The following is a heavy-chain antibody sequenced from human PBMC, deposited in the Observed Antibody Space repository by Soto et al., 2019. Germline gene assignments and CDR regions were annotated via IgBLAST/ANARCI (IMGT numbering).Heavy chain of an antibody. D-gene: IGHD6-13*01. V-gene: IGHV3-30*18. CDR3: AKENIAAAGFSY. Sequence: QVQLVESGGGVVQPGRSLRLSCAASGFTFSSYGMHWVRQAPGKGLEWVAVISYDGSNKYYADSVKGRFTISRDNSKNTLYLQMNSLRAEDTAVYYCAKENIAAAGFSYWGQGTLVTVSS. CDR1: GFTFSSYG. CDR2: ISYDGSNK. J-gene: IGHJ4*02.